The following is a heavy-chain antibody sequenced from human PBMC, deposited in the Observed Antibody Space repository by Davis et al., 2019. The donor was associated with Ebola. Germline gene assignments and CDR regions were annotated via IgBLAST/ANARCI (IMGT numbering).Heavy chain of an antibody. V-gene: IGHV1-69*13. D-gene: IGHD3-3*01. CDR3: ARDLLRDWTDV. Sequence: SVTVSCKASGGSFSTYTFTWVRQAPGQGLDWMGGIIPIFAQAKYAPKFQGRLTMTADESTNTVYMELTRLTSEDTAVYYCARDLLRDWTDVWGLGTLVTVSS. CDR2: IIPIFAQA. CDR1: GGSFSTYT. J-gene: IGHJ5*02.